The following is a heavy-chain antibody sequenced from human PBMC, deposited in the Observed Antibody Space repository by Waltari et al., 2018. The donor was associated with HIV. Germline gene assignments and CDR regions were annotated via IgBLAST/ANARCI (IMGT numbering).Heavy chain of an antibody. CDR3: ARDLGYCSSTSCYRGNWFDP. CDR1: GYTFTRYG. V-gene: IGHV1-18*01. D-gene: IGHD2-2*02. CDR2: ISAYNGNT. J-gene: IGHJ5*02. Sequence: QVHLVQSGAEVKKPGASVKVSCKASGYTFTRYGISWVRQAPGQGLEWLGWISAYNGNTNYAQKLQARVTMTTDTSTSTAYMELRSLRSDDTAVYYCARDLGYCSSTSCYRGNWFDPWGQGTLVTVSS.